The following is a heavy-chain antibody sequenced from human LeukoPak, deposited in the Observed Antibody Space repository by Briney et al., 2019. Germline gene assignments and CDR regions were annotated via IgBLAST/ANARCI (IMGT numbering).Heavy chain of an antibody. CDR2: IYYSGST. V-gene: IGHV4-31*03. J-gene: IGHJ5*02. Sequence: IPSQTLSLTCTVSGGSISSGGYYRSWIRQHPGKGLEWIGYIYYSGSTYYNPSLKSRVTISVDTSKNQFSLKLSSVTAADTAVYYCARGLGYCSGGSCYPYNWFDPWGQGTLVTVSS. CDR1: GGSISSGGYY. CDR3: ARGLGYCSGGSCYPYNWFDP. D-gene: IGHD2-15*01.